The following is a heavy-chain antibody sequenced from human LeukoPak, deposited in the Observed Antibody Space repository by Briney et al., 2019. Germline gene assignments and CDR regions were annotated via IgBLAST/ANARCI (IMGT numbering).Heavy chain of an antibody. CDR3: ARAGAYSSSSPPGL. Sequence: GGSLRLSCAASGFSFSSYWMSWVRQTPGKGLEWVAIILQDGSEKHYVASVKGRFTISRDNAKNSVYLQMNGLRAEDTAVYYCARAGAYSSSSPPGLWGQGTLVTVSS. J-gene: IGHJ4*02. CDR1: GFSFSSYW. CDR2: ILQDGSEK. D-gene: IGHD6-6*01. V-gene: IGHV3-7*01.